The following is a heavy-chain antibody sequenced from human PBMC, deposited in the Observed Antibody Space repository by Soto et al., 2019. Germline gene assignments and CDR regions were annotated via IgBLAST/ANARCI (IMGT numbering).Heavy chain of an antibody. CDR1: GFTFSSYS. V-gene: IGHV3-48*01. D-gene: IGHD3-22*01. Sequence: EVQLVESGGGLVQPGGSLRLSCAASGFTFSSYSMNWVRQAPGKALEWVSYISSSSSTIYYADSVKGRFTISRDNAKKKLYLQINSLRAEDTAVYYCAREGYYYDSRPKYGMDVWGQGTTVTVSS. CDR2: ISSSSSTI. CDR3: AREGYYYDSRPKYGMDV. J-gene: IGHJ6*02.